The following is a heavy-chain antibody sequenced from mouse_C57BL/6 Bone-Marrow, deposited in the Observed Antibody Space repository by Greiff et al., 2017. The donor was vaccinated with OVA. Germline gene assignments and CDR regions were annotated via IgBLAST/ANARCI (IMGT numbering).Heavy chain of an antibody. CDR1: GYTFPTYP. V-gene: IGHV1-47*01. Sequence: VQLQQSGAELVKPGASVKMSCKASGYTFPTYPIEWMKQNHGKSLEWIGNFHPYNDDTKYNEKFKGKATLTVEKSSSTVYLELSRLTSDGSAVYYGARTRGNYEAWFAYWGQGTLVTVSA. CDR3: ARTRGNYEAWFAY. J-gene: IGHJ3*01. CDR2: FHPYNDDT. D-gene: IGHD2-1*01.